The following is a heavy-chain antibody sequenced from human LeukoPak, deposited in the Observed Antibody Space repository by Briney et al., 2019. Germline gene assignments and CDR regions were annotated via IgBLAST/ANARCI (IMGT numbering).Heavy chain of an antibody. CDR1: GFTFSSYA. D-gene: IGHD3-3*01. CDR2: ISYDGSNK. Sequence: GGSLRLSCAASGFTFSSYAMHWVRQAPGKGLEWVAVISYDGSNKYYADSVKGRFTISRDNSKNTLYLQMNSLRAEDTAVYYCARSDYDFWSNSTNEIDYWGQGTLVTVSS. CDR3: ARSDYDFWSNSTNEIDY. J-gene: IGHJ4*02. V-gene: IGHV3-30-3*01.